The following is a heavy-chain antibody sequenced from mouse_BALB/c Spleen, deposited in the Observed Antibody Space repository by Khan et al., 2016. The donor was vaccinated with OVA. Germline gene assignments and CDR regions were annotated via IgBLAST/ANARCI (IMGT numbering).Heavy chain of an antibody. CDR2: IFPNNGGT. CDR3: ARSGYGSCGF. D-gene: IGHD1-2*01. V-gene: IGHV1S29*02. CDR1: GYTFTDYN. J-gene: IGHJ3*02. Sequence: EVQLQESGPELVKPGASVRISCKAAGYTFTDYNLDWVKQSHEKSLEWIGYIFPNNGGTGYNQRFKTKAKLTVDNPSSTAYMELRSLPSEDSADYYCARSGYGSCGFWGQGTLVTVSA.